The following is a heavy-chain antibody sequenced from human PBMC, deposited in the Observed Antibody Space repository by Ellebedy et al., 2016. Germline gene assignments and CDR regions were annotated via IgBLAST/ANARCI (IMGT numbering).Heavy chain of an antibody. D-gene: IGHD6-6*01. Sequence: DSVRGRFTISRDNSKNTLYLQTNSLRAEDTAVYYCAKSRQLVLGVWDYWGQGTLVTVSS. CDR3: AKSRQLVLGVWDY. V-gene: IGHV3-23*01. J-gene: IGHJ4*02.